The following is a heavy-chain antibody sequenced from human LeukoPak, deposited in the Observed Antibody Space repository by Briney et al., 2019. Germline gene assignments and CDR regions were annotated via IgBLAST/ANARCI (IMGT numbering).Heavy chain of an antibody. CDR1: GYSLTSYF. V-gene: IGHV1-46*01. CDR3: AREFPNQCYFDS. Sequence: ASVKVSCKASGYSLTSYFMHWVRQAPGQGLEWVGVINPSGDGTSYTQKFQGRVTMTRDMSTSTVFMELTSLRSEDTAVYFCAREFPNQCYFDSWGQGTLVTVSS. CDR2: INPSGDGT. D-gene: IGHD1-14*01. J-gene: IGHJ4*02.